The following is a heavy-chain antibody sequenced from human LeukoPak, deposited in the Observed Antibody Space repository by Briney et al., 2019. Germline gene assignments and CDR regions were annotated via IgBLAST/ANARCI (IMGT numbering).Heavy chain of an antibody. J-gene: IGHJ6*03. CDR2: LYYSGST. V-gene: IGHV4-30-4*08. D-gene: IGHD3-3*01. Sequence: PSETLSLTCTVSGGSISSGDYYWSWIRQPPGKGLEWIGYLYYSGSTYYNPSLKSRVTISVDTSKNQFSLKLSSVTAADTAVYYCAREIFGVVIAGGPYYYYYMDVWGKGTTVTVSS. CDR3: AREIFGVVIAGGPYYYYYMDV. CDR1: GGSISSGDYY.